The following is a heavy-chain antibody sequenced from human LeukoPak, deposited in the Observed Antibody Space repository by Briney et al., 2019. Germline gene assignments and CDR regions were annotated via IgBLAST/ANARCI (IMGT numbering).Heavy chain of an antibody. CDR1: GGSVSSGSYY. V-gene: IGHV4-61*01. J-gene: IGHJ4*02. Sequence: SSKTLSLTCTVSGGSVSSGSYYWNWIRQPPGKGLEWIGYIYYSGSTNYNASLKSRVTISVDTSKNQFSLKLTSVTSADTAVYYCARGEFPSDLEFWGQGALITVSS. CDR3: ARGEFPSDLEF. D-gene: IGHD3-10*01. CDR2: IYYSGST.